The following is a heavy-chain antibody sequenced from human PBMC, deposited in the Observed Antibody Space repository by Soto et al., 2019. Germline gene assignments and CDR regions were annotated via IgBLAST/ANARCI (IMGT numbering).Heavy chain of an antibody. CDR3: ARSAYPFYFDY. CDR1: GFTFSSYG. J-gene: IGHJ4*02. CDR2: ISYDGSKE. V-gene: IGHV3-30*03. Sequence: GGSLRLSCAASGFTFSSYGMHWVRQAPGKGLEWVAVISYDGSKEYYADSVKGRFSISRDNSKNTLYLQMNSLRAEDTAVYYCARSAYPFYFDYWGQGTLVTVSS.